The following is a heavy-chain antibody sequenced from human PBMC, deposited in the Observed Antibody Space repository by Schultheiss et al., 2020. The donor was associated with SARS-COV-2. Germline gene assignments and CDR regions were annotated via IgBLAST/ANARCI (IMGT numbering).Heavy chain of an antibody. CDR2: INPSGGST. D-gene: IGHD3-9*01. J-gene: IGHJ4*02. Sequence: ASVKVSCKASGYTFTSYYMHWVRQAPGQGLEWMGIINPSGGSTSYAQKFQGRVTMTRDTSTSTVYMELSSLRSDDTAVYYCARVKYYDILTGYPNVDYFDYWGQGTLVTVSS. CDR3: ARVKYYDILTGYPNVDYFDY. V-gene: IGHV1-46*01. CDR1: GYTFTSYY.